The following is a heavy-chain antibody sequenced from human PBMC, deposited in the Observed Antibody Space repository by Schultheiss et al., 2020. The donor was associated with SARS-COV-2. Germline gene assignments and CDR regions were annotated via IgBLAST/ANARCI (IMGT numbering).Heavy chain of an antibody. CDR1: GFSFSSYS. J-gene: IGHJ6*02. Sequence: GGSLRLSCAASGFSFSSYSMNWVRQAPGKGLEWVSSISSSSSYIYYADSVKGRFTISRDNAKNSLYLQMNSLRAEDTAVYYCARENSYGYGPYYYYYGMDVWGQGATVTVAS. CDR2: ISSSSSYI. V-gene: IGHV3-21*04. CDR3: ARENSYGYGPYYYYYGMDV. D-gene: IGHD5-18*01.